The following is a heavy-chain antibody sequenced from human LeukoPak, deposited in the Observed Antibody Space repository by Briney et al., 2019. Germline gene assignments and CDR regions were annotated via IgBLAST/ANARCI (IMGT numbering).Heavy chain of an antibody. D-gene: IGHD6-13*01. J-gene: IGHJ3*02. CDR1: GFTFSSYI. V-gene: IGHV3-21*01. Sequence: GGSLRLSCAASGFTFSSYIMNWVRQAPGKGLEWVSSISTSSSYIYYADLVKGRFTISRDNAKKSLYLQMNSLRAEDTAVYYCARAPAAAGTDAFDIWGQGTMVTVSS. CDR2: ISTSSSYI. CDR3: ARAPAAAGTDAFDI.